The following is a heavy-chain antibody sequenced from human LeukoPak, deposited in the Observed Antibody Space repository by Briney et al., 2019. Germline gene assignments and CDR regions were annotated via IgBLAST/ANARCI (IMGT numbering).Heavy chain of an antibody. CDR3: AQASSDYFGSGSLTS. J-gene: IGHJ5*02. CDR2: ISASGGST. V-gene: IGHV3-23*01. Sequence: PGGSLRLSCAASGLTSRSYVMSWVRRAPGKGLEWVSGISASGGSTYYADAVKGRFTISRDLSKNPLYLQMSSLRAEDTAIYYCAQASSDYFGSGSLTSWSQGTLVTVSS. CDR1: GLTSRSYV. D-gene: IGHD3-10*01.